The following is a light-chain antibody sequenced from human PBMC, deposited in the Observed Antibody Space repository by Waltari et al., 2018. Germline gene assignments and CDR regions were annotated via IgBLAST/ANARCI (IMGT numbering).Light chain of an antibody. V-gene: IGKV1-5*03. CDR3: QQYNTYSS. CDR1: QSISNY. J-gene: IGKJ2*03. CDR2: KAS. Sequence: DIQMTQSPSTLSASVGDTITITCRASQSISNYLAWYQQKPGKAPKILIYKASSSGSGVPSRVSGSGSGTEFTLTISSLQPDDFATYYCQQYNTYSSFGQGTKLEIK.